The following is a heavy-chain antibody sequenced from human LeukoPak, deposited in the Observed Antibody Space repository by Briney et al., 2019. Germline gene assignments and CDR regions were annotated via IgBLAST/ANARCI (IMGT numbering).Heavy chain of an antibody. V-gene: IGHV4-39*01. Sequence: SETLSLTCTVSGGSISSGDYYWSWIRQPPGKGLEWIGYIYYSGSTYYNPSLKSRVTISVDTSKNQFSLKLSSVTAADTAVYYCARTSYYYDSSQDYWGQGTLVTVSS. CDR2: IYYSGST. CDR1: GGSISSGDYY. J-gene: IGHJ4*02. D-gene: IGHD3-22*01. CDR3: ARTSYYYDSSQDY.